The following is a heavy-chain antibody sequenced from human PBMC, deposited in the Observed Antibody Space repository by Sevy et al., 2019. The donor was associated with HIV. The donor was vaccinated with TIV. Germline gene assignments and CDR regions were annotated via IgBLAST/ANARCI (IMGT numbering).Heavy chain of an antibody. D-gene: IGHD4-4*01. CDR1: GFTFSSYA. Sequence: GGSLRLSCAASGFTFSSYAMSWVRQAPGKGLEWVSGISGSGGSTYYADSVKGRFTISRDNSKNTLYLQMNSLRAEDTAVYYCASQGSYDYRTDYWGQGTLVTVSS. V-gene: IGHV3-23*01. CDR3: ASQGSYDYRTDY. J-gene: IGHJ4*02. CDR2: ISGSGGST.